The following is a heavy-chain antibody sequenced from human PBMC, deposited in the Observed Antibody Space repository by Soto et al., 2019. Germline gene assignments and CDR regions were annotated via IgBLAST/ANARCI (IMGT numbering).Heavy chain of an antibody. CDR2: ISGSGGHS. J-gene: IGHJ4*02. V-gene: IGHV3-23*01. CDR1: GFTFNDYA. CDR3: AKDCRRLAVTGSAFDS. D-gene: IGHD6-19*01. Sequence: GGSLRLSCAASGFTFNDYAMAWVRQAPGQGLEWVSSISGSGGHSSYVDSVRGRFTIFRDNVNNILSLDMSDLRAEDTALYYCAKDCRRLAVTGSAFDSWGQGALVTVSS.